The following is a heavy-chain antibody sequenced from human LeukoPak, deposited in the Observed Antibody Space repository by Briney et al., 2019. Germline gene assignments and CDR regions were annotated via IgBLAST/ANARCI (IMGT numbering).Heavy chain of an antibody. V-gene: IGHV2-5*02. D-gene: IGHD3-9*01. CDR2: IYWDDDK. CDR1: GFSLSTSGVG. CDR3: AHRRSVPVLRYFEFDY. Sequence: SGPTLVNPTQTLTLTCTFSGFSLSTSGVGVGWIRQPPGKALEWLALIYWDDDKRYRPSLKSRLTITKDTSKNQVVLTMTNMDPVDTATYYCAHRRSVPVLRYFEFDYWGQGTLVTVSS. J-gene: IGHJ4*02.